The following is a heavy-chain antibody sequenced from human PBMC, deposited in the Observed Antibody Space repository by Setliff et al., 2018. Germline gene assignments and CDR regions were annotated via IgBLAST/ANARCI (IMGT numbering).Heavy chain of an antibody. Sequence: PGGSLRLSCAASGFAFSGYYMQWVRQAPGKGLEWVSYISGSSHIISYADPVKGRFTISRDNAKNSLYLQMNSLRAEDTAVYYCASAGHSGSWFPFDAFHIWGQGTMVTVSS. CDR1: GFAFSGYY. J-gene: IGHJ3*02. V-gene: IGHV3-48*01. CDR3: ASAGHSGSWFPFDAFHI. D-gene: IGHD6-13*01. CDR2: ISGSSHII.